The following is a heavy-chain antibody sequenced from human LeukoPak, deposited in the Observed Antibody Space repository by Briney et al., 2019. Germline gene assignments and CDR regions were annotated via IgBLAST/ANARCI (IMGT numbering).Heavy chain of an antibody. Sequence: PSETLSLTCAVYGGSFSGYYWSWIRRPPGKGLEWIGEINHSGSTNYNPSLKSRVTISVDTSKNQFSLKLSSVTAADTAVYYCARGPRYDYVWGSYRAWGDYWGQGTLVTVSS. CDR3: ARGPRYDYVWGSYRAWGDY. CDR2: INHSGST. J-gene: IGHJ4*02. CDR1: GGSFSGYY. V-gene: IGHV4-34*01. D-gene: IGHD3-16*02.